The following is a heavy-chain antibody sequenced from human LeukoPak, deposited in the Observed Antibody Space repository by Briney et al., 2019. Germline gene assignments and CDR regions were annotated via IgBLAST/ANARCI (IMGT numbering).Heavy chain of an antibody. CDR2: ISKSDGST. CDR1: GFTFSSYA. D-gene: IGHD2-21*01. CDR3: ARGALIPDF. V-gene: IGHV3-23*01. J-gene: IGHJ4*02. Sequence: GGSLRLSCAASGFTFSSYAMTWVRQAPGKGLAWVSSISKSDGSTYCADSVKGRFTISRDNSKNTVYLHIDGLRVEDTAIYYCARGALIPDFRGQGTLVTVSS.